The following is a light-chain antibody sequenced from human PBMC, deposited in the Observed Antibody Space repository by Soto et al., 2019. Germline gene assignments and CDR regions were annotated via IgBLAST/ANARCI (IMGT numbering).Light chain of an antibody. CDR3: QQSYSTLLT. Sequence: DIQMTQSPSSLSASVGDRVTITCRASQSISSYLNWYQQKPGKAPKLLIYAASSLQSWVPSRFSGSGSETDFTLTISRLQHEDFATYYGQQSYSTLLTFGGGTKVDIK. CDR2: AAS. V-gene: IGKV1-39*01. J-gene: IGKJ4*01. CDR1: QSISSY.